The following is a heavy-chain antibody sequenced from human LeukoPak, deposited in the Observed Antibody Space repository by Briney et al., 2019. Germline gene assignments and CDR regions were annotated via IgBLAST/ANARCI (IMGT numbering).Heavy chain of an antibody. Sequence: SETLSLTCTVSGYSISSGYYWDWIRQPPGKGLEWIGTLSHSGSSYYNPSLKSRVTISVDTSKNQFSLKLSSVTAADTAVYYCARHRVAVAPPDPWGQGTLVTVSS. CDR3: ARHRVAVAPPDP. D-gene: IGHD6-19*01. V-gene: IGHV4-38-2*02. CDR2: LSHSGSS. CDR1: GYSISSGYY. J-gene: IGHJ5*02.